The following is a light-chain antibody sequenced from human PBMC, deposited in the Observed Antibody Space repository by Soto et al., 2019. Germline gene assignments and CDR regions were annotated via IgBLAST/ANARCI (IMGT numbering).Light chain of an antibody. V-gene: IGKV1-5*01. CDR3: QQYNSYSRWT. CDR2: DAS. Sequence: DFPLTQSPSSLSASVGARATTTCRASPSISGWLAWYQQKPGKAPKLLIYDASSLEAGVPSRFSGDGSGTEFTLPISSLQSDDFAIYYCQQYNSYSRWTFGQGTKVDIK. J-gene: IGKJ1*01. CDR1: PSISGW.